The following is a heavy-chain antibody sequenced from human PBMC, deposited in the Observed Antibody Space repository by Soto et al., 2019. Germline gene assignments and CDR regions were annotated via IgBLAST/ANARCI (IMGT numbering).Heavy chain of an antibody. J-gene: IGHJ5*02. D-gene: IGHD3-3*01. CDR2: IYYSGST. CDR3: AREKGLLNWFDP. Sequence: SETLSLTCTVSGGSISSYYWSWIRQPPGKGLEWIGYIYYSGSTNYNPSLKSRVTISVDTSKNQFSLKLSSVTAADTAVYYCAREKGLLNWFDPWGRGTLVTVSS. CDR1: GGSISSYY. V-gene: IGHV4-59*01.